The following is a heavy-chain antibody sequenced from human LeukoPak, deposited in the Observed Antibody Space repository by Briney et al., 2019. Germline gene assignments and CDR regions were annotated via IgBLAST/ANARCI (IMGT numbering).Heavy chain of an antibody. CDR2: IYYSGST. J-gene: IGHJ4*02. Sequence: PSETLSLTCTVSGGSISSYYWSWIRQPPGKGLEWIGYIYYSGSTNYNPSLKSRVTISVDTSKNQFSLKLSSVTAADTAVYYCARSITIFGVVIEWGQGTLVTVSS. V-gene: IGHV4-59*01. CDR1: GGSISSYY. CDR3: ARSITIFGVVIE. D-gene: IGHD3-3*01.